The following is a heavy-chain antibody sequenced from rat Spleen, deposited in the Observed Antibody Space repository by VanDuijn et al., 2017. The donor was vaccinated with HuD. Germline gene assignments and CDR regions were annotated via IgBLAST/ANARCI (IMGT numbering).Heavy chain of an antibody. J-gene: IGHJ3*01. CDR2: ISTGGTIP. D-gene: IGHD5-1*01. Sequence: EVQLVESGGGLVQPGRSMKVSCAASGFTFSNDYMAWVRQAPTKGLEWVASISTGGTIPYYRDPVKGRFVISKDIAKKPGYLTINNLGSKDTAKYYCAAGGLGGRNWFAYWGQGTLVTVSS. CDR3: AAGGLGGRNWFAY. CDR1: GFTFSNDY. V-gene: IGHV5-25*01.